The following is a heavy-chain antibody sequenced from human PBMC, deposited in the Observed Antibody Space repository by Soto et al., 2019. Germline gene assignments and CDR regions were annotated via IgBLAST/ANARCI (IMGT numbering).Heavy chain of an antibody. CDR3: ARQRDYGNYYYYALDV. CDR1: GYSFTSYW. D-gene: IGHD4-17*01. V-gene: IGHV5-51*01. CDR2: IYPGDSDT. J-gene: IGHJ6*02. Sequence: PGESLKISCKGSGYSFTSYWIGWVRQMPGKGLELMGIIYPGDSDTRYSPSFQGQVTISADKSISTAYLQWSSLKASDTAMYYCARQRDYGNYYYYALDVWGQGTTVTVSS.